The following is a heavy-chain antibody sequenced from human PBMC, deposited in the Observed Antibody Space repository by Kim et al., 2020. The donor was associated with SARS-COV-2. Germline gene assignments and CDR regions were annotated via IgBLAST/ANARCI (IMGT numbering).Heavy chain of an antibody. CDR3: ARVSNDILTGYYMKLSRHFDY. V-gene: IGHV4-4*02. CDR1: GGSISSSNW. J-gene: IGHJ4*02. Sequence: SETLSLTCAVSGGSISSSNWWSWVRQPPGKGLEWIGEIYHSGSTNYNPSLKSRVTISVDKSKNQFSLKLSSVTAADTAVYYCARVSNDILTGYYMKLSRHFDYWGQGTLVTVSS. D-gene: IGHD3-9*01. CDR2: IYHSGST.